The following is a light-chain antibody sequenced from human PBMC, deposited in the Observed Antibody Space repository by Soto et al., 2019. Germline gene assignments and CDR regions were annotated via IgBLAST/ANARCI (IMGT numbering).Light chain of an antibody. V-gene: IGKV1D-12*01. CDR1: QGISSW. Sequence: DIQMTQSPSSVSASVGDRITITCRASQGISSWIAWYQQKPGKAPKLLIYAASSLESGVPSRISGSGAGTDFTLTINSLQPEDFATYYCQHASSFPLTFGGGTKVEI. J-gene: IGKJ4*01. CDR3: QHASSFPLT. CDR2: AAS.